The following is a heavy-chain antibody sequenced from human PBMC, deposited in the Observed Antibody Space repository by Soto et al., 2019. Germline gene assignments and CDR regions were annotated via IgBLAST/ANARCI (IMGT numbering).Heavy chain of an antibody. Sequence: PGGSLRLSCAASGFTFTRYSMNWVRQAPGKGLEWVSSISSTTNYIYYGDSMKGRFTISRDNAKNSLYLEMNSLRAEDTAVYYCARESEDLTSNFDYWGQGALVTVSS. CDR1: GFTFTRYS. CDR3: ARESEDLTSNFDY. J-gene: IGHJ4*02. V-gene: IGHV3-21*06. CDR2: ISSTTNYI.